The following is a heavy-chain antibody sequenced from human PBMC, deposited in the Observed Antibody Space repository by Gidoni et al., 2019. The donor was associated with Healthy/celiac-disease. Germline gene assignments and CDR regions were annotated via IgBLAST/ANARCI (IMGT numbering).Heavy chain of an antibody. CDR1: GYTFTSYG. D-gene: IGHD4-17*01. J-gene: IGHJ4*02. V-gene: IGHV1-18*04. CDR3: ARDRGETVNPYY. CDR2: NSAYNGNT. Sequence: QVQLVQSGAEVKKHGASAKVYGTAPGYTFTSYGISWVRQAPGQGLECVGWNSAYNGNTNYARKLQGRVTMTTDTSTRTAYMGLGSLVSDDTAVYYCARDRGETVNPYYWGQGTLVTVSS.